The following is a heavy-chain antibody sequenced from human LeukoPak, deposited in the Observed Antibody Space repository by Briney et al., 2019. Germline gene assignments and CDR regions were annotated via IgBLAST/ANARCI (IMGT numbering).Heavy chain of an antibody. Sequence: PGRSLRLSCAASGFTFSSYGMHWARQAPGKGLEWVAVIWYDGSNKYYADSVKGRFTISRDNSKNTLYLQMNSLRAEDTAVYYCARGLYSSSWNWFDPWGQGTLVTVSS. CDR1: GFTFSSYG. CDR3: ARGLYSSSWNWFDP. D-gene: IGHD6-13*01. CDR2: IWYDGSNK. V-gene: IGHV3-33*01. J-gene: IGHJ5*02.